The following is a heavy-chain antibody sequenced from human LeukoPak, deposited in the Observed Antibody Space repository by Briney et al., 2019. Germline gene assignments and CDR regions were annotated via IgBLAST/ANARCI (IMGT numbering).Heavy chain of an antibody. Sequence: KPSETLSLTCTVSGGSFSGYYWGWIRQPPGKGLEWIGYIFYSGDTTYNPSLKSRVAISVDTPKNQFSLKPTSVTAADTAVYYCARDKQPGDFWGQGTLVTVSS. CDR2: IFYSGDT. CDR1: GGSFSGYY. CDR3: ARDKQPGDF. V-gene: IGHV4-59*01. D-gene: IGHD5-18*01. J-gene: IGHJ4*02.